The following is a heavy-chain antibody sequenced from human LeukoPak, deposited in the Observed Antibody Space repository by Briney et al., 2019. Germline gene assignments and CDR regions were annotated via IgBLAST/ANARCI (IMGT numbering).Heavy chain of an antibody. Sequence: GGSLRLSCAASGFTFSSYAMGWVRQAPGKGLEWVSAISGSGGSTFYADSVKGRFTISRDNSKNTLFLQMNSLRAEDTAVYYCAKGLCSTSCYSVPDHVWGQGTTVTVSS. J-gene: IGHJ6*02. D-gene: IGHD2-2*01. CDR2: ISGSGGST. CDR1: GFTFSSYA. V-gene: IGHV3-23*01. CDR3: AKGLCSTSCYSVPDHV.